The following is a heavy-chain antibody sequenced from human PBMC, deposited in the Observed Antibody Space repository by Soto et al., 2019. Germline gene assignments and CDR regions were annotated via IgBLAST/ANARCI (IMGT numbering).Heavy chain of an antibody. J-gene: IGHJ6*02. V-gene: IGHV5-51*01. D-gene: IGHD2-2*01. CDR2: IYPGDSDT. Sequence: GESLKISCKGSGYSFTSYWIGWVRQMPGKGLEWMGIIYPGDSDTRYSPSFQGQVTISADKSISTAYLQWSSLKASDTAMYYCARRGGYCSSTSCYPGRDFYYGMDVWGQGTTVTVSS. CDR1: GYSFTSYW. CDR3: ARRGGYCSSTSCYPGRDFYYGMDV.